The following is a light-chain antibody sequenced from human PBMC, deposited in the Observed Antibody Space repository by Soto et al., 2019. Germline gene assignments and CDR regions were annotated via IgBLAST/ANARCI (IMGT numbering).Light chain of an antibody. J-gene: IGLJ1*01. V-gene: IGLV1-47*01. CDR3: ATWDDSLNAFYV. Sequence: SLRSPPPSARGTPAQGYCVSCSGSASNVGSNYVYWYQQLPGTAPKLLIYRNNQRPSGVPDRFSGSKSVTSASLAISGLRSDDEADYFCATWDDSLNAFYVLGTGPKV. CDR2: RNN. CDR1: ASNVGSNY.